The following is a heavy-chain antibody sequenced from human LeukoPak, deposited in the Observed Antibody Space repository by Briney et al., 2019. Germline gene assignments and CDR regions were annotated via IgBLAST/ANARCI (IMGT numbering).Heavy chain of an antibody. D-gene: IGHD3-9*01. Sequence: PGGSLRLSCAASGFTFSNYYMHWVRQAPGKGLVWVSHINGDGSTTGYADSKKGRFTISRDNSKNTPYLQVNGLRPEDTAVYYCARDGGDKTAYYGDQFDCWGQGTLVTVSS. CDR3: ARDGGDKTAYYGDQFDC. CDR1: GFTFSNYY. CDR2: INGDGSTT. V-gene: IGHV3-74*01. J-gene: IGHJ4*02.